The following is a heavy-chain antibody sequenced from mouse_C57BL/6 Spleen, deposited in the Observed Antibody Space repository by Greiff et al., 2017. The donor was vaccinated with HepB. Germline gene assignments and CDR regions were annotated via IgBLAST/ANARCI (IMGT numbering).Heavy chain of an antibody. Sequence: EVQLKESGPGLVKPSQSLSLTCSVTGYSITSGYYWNWIRQFPGNKLEWMGYISYDGSNNYNPSLKNRISITRDTSKNQFFLKLNSVTTEDTATYYCARGRYDYDVGTYWGQGTLVTVSA. CDR2: ISYDGSN. CDR3: ARGRYDYDVGTY. J-gene: IGHJ3*01. V-gene: IGHV3-6*01. D-gene: IGHD2-4*01. CDR1: GYSITSGYY.